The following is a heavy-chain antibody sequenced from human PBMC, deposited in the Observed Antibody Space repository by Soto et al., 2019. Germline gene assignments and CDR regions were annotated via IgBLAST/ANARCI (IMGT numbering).Heavy chain of an antibody. V-gene: IGHV4-30-2*01. J-gene: IGHJ4*02. CDR2: IYYSWSN. CDR1: GGSISSGGYS. D-gene: IGHD5-18*01. CDR3: ARGGYSYGFVDY. Sequence: QLQLQESGSGLVKPSQTLSLTCAVSGGSISSGGYSWSWIRQPPGKGLEWIGYIYYSWSNYYNPSLKSRVTISVDRSKNQFSLKLSSVTAADTAVYYCARGGYSYGFVDYWGQGTLVTVSS.